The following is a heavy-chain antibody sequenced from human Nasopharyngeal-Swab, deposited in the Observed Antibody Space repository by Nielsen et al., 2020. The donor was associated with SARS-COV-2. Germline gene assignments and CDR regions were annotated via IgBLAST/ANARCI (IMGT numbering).Heavy chain of an antibody. V-gene: IGHV3-7*04. J-gene: IGHJ4*02. CDR1: GFTFSSYW. D-gene: IGHD4-17*01. CDR3: ARDRHTVTTPYFDY. Sequence: GESLKIPCAASGFTFSSYWMSWVRQAPGKGLEWVANIKQDGSEKYYVDSVKGRFTISRDNAKNSLYLQMNSLRAEDTAVYYCARDRHTVTTPYFDYWGQGTLVTVSS. CDR2: IKQDGSEK.